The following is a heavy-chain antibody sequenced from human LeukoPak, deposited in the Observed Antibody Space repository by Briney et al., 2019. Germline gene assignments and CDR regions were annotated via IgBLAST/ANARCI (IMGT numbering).Heavy chain of an antibody. CDR3: ARVGPTQD. CDR1: GYTFTDYF. D-gene: IGHD1-26*01. J-gene: IGHJ4*02. V-gene: IGHV1-2*02. CDR2: INPNNGDT. Sequence: ASVKVSCKASGYTFTDYFMNWVRQAPGQGLEWVGWINPNNGDTTYTEKFQGRITVTRDTSISTACLELSRLRTNDTAVYYCARVGPTQDWGQGTLVTVSS.